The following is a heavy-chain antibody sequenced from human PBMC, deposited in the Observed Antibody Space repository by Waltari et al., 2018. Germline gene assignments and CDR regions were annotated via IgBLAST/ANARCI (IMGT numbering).Heavy chain of an antibody. CDR2: IYYSGST. V-gene: IGHV4-39*01. J-gene: IGHJ4*02. CDR1: GGSISSSSYY. D-gene: IGHD1-26*01. CDR3: AQLKWELLGGWYFDY. Sequence: QLQLQESGPGLVKPSETLSLTCTVSGGSISSSSYYWGWIRQPPGKGLEWIGSIYYSGSTYYNPSLKSRVTISVDTSKNQFSLKLSSVTAADTAVYYCAQLKWELLGGWYFDYWGQGTLVTVSS.